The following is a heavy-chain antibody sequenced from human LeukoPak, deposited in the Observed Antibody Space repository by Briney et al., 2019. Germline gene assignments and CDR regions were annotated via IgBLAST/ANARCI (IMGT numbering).Heavy chain of an antibody. D-gene: IGHD3-22*01. J-gene: IGHJ4*02. CDR2: ISHRGST. V-gene: IGHV4-38-2*02. Sequence: SETLSLTCTVSGYSISNGYYWGWIRQPPGKGLEWVGSISHRGSTYYNPSLRSRITISLDRSKQKFSLKLTSVTAADTAVYYCALMVRYYYDSSGSQPLFDYWGQGTLVTVSS. CDR1: GYSISNGYY. CDR3: ALMVRYYYDSSGSQPLFDY.